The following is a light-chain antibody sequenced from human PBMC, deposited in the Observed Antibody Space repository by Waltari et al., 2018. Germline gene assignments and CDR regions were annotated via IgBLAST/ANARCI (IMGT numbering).Light chain of an antibody. Sequence: DVVMTQSPLSLPITPGQPASISCRSSQSLVHSNGNTSLSWYQQKPGQPPRRLTYAVSNPDAGVPERFSGSGAGTDFTLKISRVEAEDVGVYYCGQGTNLPFTFGPGTKLEIK. J-gene: IGKJ3*01. CDR3: GQGTNLPFT. CDR2: AVS. V-gene: IGKV2-30*02. CDR1: QSLVHSNGNTS.